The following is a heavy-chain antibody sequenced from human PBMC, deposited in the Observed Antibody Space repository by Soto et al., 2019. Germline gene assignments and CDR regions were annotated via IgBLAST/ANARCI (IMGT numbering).Heavy chain of an antibody. CDR1: GFTFSSYA. CDR2: ISSNGGST. J-gene: IGHJ3*02. CDR3: ARDGDCSSTSCYAFGI. D-gene: IGHD2-2*01. Sequence: EVQLVESGGGLVQPGGSLRLSCAASGFTFSSYAMHWVRQAPGKGLEYVSAISSNGGSTYYANSVKGRFTISRDNSKSTLYLQMGSRRAEDMAGYYCARDGDCSSTSCYAFGIWGQGTMVTVSS. V-gene: IGHV3-64*01.